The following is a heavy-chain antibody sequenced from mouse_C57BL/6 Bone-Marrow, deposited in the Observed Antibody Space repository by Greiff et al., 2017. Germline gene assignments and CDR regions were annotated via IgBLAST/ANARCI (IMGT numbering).Heavy chain of an antibody. D-gene: IGHD1-1*01. CDR2: ISSGGSYT. J-gene: IGHJ2*01. Sequence: EVKVVESGGDLVKPGGSLKLSCAASRFTFSSYGMSWVRQTPDKRLEWVATISSGGSYTYYPDSVKGRFTISRDNAKNTLYLQMSSLKSEDTAMYYCATTVVATNDYWGQGTTLTVSS. V-gene: IGHV5-6*01. CDR3: ATTVVATNDY. CDR1: RFTFSSYG.